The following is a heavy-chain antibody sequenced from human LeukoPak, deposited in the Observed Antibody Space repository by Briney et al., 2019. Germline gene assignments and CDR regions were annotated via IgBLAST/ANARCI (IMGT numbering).Heavy chain of an antibody. D-gene: IGHD1-26*01. Sequence: PSETLSLTCIVSGGSISRYYWSWIRQPPGKGLEWIGYIYYSGSTNYNTSLKSGVTISVDTSKIQFSLKLNSVTAADTAVYYCARHDMDVAGAGLDYFDYWGQGTLVTVSS. CDR1: GGSISRYY. J-gene: IGHJ4*02. V-gene: IGHV4-59*08. CDR2: IYYSGST. CDR3: ARHDMDVAGAGLDYFDY.